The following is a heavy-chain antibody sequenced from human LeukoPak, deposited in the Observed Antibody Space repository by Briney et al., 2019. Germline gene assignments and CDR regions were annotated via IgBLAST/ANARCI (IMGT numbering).Heavy chain of an antibody. V-gene: IGHV3-13*01. CDR2: IGIRGDT. CDR1: GFTFIDYD. J-gene: IGHJ4*02. CDR3: ARGGLQVSGIDEFDY. Sequence: GGSLRLSCAASGFTFIDYDMHWVRQVIGKGLEWVSAIGIRGDTHYSGSVKGRFTISRENAESSLYLQMNSLRAEDTAVYYCARGGLQVSGIDEFDYWGQGTLVTVSS. D-gene: IGHD6-19*01.